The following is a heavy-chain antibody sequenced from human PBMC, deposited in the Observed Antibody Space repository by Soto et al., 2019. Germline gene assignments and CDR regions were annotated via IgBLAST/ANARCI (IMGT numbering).Heavy chain of an antibody. CDR2: FYSSGSP. V-gene: IGHV4-39*01. D-gene: IGHD3-10*01. Sequence: PSETLSLTCTVPGDSITSRRYSWGGIRQPQWKGLEWLGSFYSSGSPSNHPHLSSRVYMSIDTSKHQFCLQLESVTAADTALYFCERQRTSVATQVYFDVWGPGSMVTVSS. J-gene: IGHJ4*02. CDR1: GDSITSRRYS. CDR3: ERQRTSVATQVYFDV.